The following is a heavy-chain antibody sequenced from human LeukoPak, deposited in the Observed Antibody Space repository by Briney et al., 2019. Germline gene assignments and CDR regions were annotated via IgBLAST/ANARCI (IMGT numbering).Heavy chain of an antibody. CDR3: TKALQTVTTWSPFDY. Sequence: PGGSLRLSCAASGFTFSSYAMDWVRQAPGKGLEWVSYISDSGGRTYYADSVKGRFTISRDNSKNTLYLQLNSLGAEDTAVYYCTKALQTVTTWSPFDYWGQGTLVTVSS. CDR2: ISDSGGRT. J-gene: IGHJ4*02. V-gene: IGHV3-23*01. CDR1: GFTFSSYA. D-gene: IGHD4-11*01.